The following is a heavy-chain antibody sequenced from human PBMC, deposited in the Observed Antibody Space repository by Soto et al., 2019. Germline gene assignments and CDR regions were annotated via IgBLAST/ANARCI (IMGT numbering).Heavy chain of an antibody. Sequence: QVQLQESGPGLVKPSQTLSPTCTVSGGSISSGDYYWIWIRQPPGKGLEWIGYVYYSGGTYYNPSLKSRVNISVDTSMNQLSLKLSSVTAADTAVYYCARVGGFGATTIDYWGQGTLVTVSS. J-gene: IGHJ4*02. CDR1: GGSISSGDYY. D-gene: IGHD3-10*01. CDR3: ARVGGFGATTIDY. CDR2: VYYSGGT. V-gene: IGHV4-30-4*01.